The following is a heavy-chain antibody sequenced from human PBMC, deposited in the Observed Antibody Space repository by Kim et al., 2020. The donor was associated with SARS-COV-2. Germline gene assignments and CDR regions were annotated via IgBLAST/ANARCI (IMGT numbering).Heavy chain of an antibody. Sequence: SETLSLTCAVYGGSFSGYYWSWIRQPPGKGLEWIAEINHSGNTNYNPSLKSRVTISVDTSKNQFSLRLSSVTAADTAVYYCARGLDYYDSGGYYLNAFDIWGQGTMVTVSS. D-gene: IGHD3-22*01. V-gene: IGHV4-34*01. CDR3: ARGLDYYDSGGYYLNAFDI. CDR1: GGSFSGYY. J-gene: IGHJ3*02. CDR2: INHSGNT.